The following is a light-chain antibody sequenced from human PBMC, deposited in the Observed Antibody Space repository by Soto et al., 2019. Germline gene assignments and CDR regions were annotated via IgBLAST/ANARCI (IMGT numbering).Light chain of an antibody. J-gene: IGKJ1*01. CDR2: DAS. CDR3: QQYYTSPRT. CDR1: QSVSSD. V-gene: IGKV3-15*01. Sequence: EIAITQSPATLSVSPGERATLSCRASQSVSSDLAWYHQKPGQAPRLLIYDASTRAIGIPARYSLSASGTEFSLTIRSLQPEECTVYYWQQYYTSPRTYGQGTKVDIK.